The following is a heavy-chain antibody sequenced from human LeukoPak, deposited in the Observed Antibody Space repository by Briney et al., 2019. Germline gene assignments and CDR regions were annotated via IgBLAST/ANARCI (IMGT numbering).Heavy chain of an antibody. D-gene: IGHD3-9*01. V-gene: IGHV1-18*01. CDR3: ARGRVAILTGYSTFDY. CDR2: ISAYNGNT. J-gene: IGHJ4*02. Sequence: ASVKVSCKASSYTFTNYAFTWVRQAPGQGLEWMGWISAYNGNTNYAQKLQGRVTITRNTSISTAYMELSSLRSEDTAVYYCARGRVAILTGYSTFDYWGQGTLVTVSS. CDR1: SYTFTNYA.